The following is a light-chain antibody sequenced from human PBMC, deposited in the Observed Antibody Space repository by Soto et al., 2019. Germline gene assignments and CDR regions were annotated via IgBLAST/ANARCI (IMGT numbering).Light chain of an antibody. CDR1: TGAVTSGHY. V-gene: IGLV7-46*02. Sequence: QAVVTQEPSLTVSPGGTVTLTCGSSTGAVTSGHYPYWIQQKPGQAHRTLNYDTNNKHSWTPAGFLGSLFGGKAALTFLGALPEDEAEYYCLLSYGGPVVFGGGTK. CDR2: DTN. CDR3: LLSYGGPVV. J-gene: IGLJ2*01.